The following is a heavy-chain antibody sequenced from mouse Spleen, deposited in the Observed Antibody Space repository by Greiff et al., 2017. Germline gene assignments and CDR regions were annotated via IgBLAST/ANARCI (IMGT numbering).Heavy chain of an antibody. CDR2: IYPRSGNT. V-gene: IGHV1-81*01. D-gene: IGHD2-4*01. CDR3: ARERGLGFDY. CDR1: GYTFTSYG. Sequence: VMLVESGAELARPGASVKLSCKASGYTFTSYGISWVKQRTGQGLEWIGEIYPRSGNTYYNEKFKGKATLTADKSSSTAYMELRSLTSEDSAVYFCARERGLGFDYWGQGTTLTVSS. J-gene: IGHJ2*01.